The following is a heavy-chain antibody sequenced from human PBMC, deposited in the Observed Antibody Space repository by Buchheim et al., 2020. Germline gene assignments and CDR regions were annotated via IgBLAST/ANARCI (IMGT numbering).Heavy chain of an antibody. D-gene: IGHD3-9*01. V-gene: IGHV3-66*01. J-gene: IGHJ6*02. CDR3: ARDNYDSLAAYYQARSNNAAGFYYGMDV. CDR2: IHSGGST. Sequence: DVQLVESGGGLVQPGGSLRLSCAASGFAVSRSYMTWVRQTPGKGLEWVSSIHSGGSTYYADSVKGRFTISRDVPRNTRFLQMNGLRAEDTAVYYCARDNYDSLAAYYQARSNNAAGFYYGMDVWGHGT. CDR1: GFAVSRSY.